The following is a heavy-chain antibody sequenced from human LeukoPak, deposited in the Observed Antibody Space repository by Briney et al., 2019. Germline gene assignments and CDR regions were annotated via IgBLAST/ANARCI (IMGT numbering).Heavy chain of an antibody. Sequence: ASVKVSCKASGYTFTSYDINWVRQATGQGLEWMGWMSPNSGDTGYAQKFQGGVTMTRDTSIGTAYLELRSLKSEDTAVYYCARTPPNWGADYWGQGTLVTVSS. J-gene: IGHJ4*02. CDR2: MSPNSGDT. CDR1: GYTFTSYD. CDR3: ARTPPNWGADY. D-gene: IGHD7-27*01. V-gene: IGHV1-8*01.